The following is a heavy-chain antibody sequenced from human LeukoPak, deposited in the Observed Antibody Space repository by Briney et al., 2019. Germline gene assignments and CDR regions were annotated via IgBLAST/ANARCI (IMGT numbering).Heavy chain of an antibody. J-gene: IGHJ4*02. Sequence: ASVKVSCKASGYTFTSYGISWVRQAPGQGLEWMGWVSAYNGNTNYAQKFQGRVTITRDTSASTAYMELSSLRSEDTAVYYCARDPMDSSGWQLGYWGQGTLVTVSS. D-gene: IGHD6-19*01. CDR1: GYTFTSYG. V-gene: IGHV1-18*01. CDR3: ARDPMDSSGWQLGY. CDR2: VSAYNGNT.